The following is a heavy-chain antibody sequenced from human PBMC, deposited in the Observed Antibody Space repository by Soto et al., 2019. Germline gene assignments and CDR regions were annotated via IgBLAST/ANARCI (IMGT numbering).Heavy chain of an antibody. D-gene: IGHD5-18*01. CDR2: IKEDGSEK. CDR3: ARDRGYSCFDY. CDR1: GFTFSSSW. Sequence: WGSLRLSCAASGFTFSSSWMNWVRQAPGKGLEWVAGIKEDGSEKYYVDFVKGRFTISRDNVEKSLYLQMNSPRGEDTAVYFCARDRGYSCFDYWGLGTLVTVSS. J-gene: IGHJ4*02. V-gene: IGHV3-7*01.